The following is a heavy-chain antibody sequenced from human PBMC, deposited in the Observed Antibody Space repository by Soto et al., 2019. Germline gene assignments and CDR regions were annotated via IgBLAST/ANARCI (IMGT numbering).Heavy chain of an antibody. CDR3: VRDRAMDSSGHWFDT. Sequence: KPSETLSLTCTVSGRSVSSGGYFWTWIRQHPGRGLEWIGYIYHIGSPYYNPSLESRVSMSLDTSKNQFSLNLTSVTAADTAIYYCVRDRAMDSSGHWFDTWGQGTLVTVSS. CDR2: IYHIGSP. V-gene: IGHV4-31*03. D-gene: IGHD3-22*01. J-gene: IGHJ5*02. CDR1: GRSVSSGGYF.